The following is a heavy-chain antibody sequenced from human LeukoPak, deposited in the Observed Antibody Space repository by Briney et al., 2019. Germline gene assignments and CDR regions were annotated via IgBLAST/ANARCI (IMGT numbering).Heavy chain of an antibody. Sequence: GGSLRLSCAASGFTLSSYGMHWVRQAPGKGLEWVAFIRYDGSNKYYADSVKGRFTISRDNSKNTLYLQMNSLRAEDTAVYYCVKAYRVAAAGTDYWGQGTLVTVSS. J-gene: IGHJ4*02. CDR1: GFTLSSYG. CDR3: VKAYRVAAAGTDY. D-gene: IGHD6-13*01. V-gene: IGHV3-30*02. CDR2: IRYDGSNK.